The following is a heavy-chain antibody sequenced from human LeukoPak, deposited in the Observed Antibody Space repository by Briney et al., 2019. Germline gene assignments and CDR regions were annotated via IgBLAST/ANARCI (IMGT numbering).Heavy chain of an antibody. CDR1: GYSFTSYW. Sequence: PGESLKISCKGSGYSFTSYWIGWVRQMPGKGLEWMGIIYPGDSDTRYSPSFQGQVTISADKSISTAYLQWSSLKAPDTAMYYCARQGGDDFWSGYYGYYMDVWGKGTTVTVSS. D-gene: IGHD3-3*01. J-gene: IGHJ6*03. V-gene: IGHV5-51*01. CDR2: IYPGDSDT. CDR3: ARQGGDDFWSGYYGYYMDV.